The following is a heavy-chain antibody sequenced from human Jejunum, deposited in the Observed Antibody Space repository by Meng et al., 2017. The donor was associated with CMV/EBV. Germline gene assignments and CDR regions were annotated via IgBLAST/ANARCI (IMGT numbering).Heavy chain of an antibody. CDR2: ITSSSFYI. CDR1: GFMFSGYS. J-gene: IGHJ4*02. CDR3: VTSERYDY. V-gene: IGHV3-21*01. D-gene: IGHD1-1*01. Sequence: LSCAASGFMFSGYSMNWVRQAPGKGLEWVSSITSSSFYIYYADSVKCRFTISRDNAKNSLYLQMNSLRAEDTAVYYCVTSERYDYWGQGTLVTVSS.